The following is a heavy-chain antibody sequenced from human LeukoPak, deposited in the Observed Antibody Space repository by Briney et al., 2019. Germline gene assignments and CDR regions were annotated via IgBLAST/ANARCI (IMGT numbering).Heavy chain of an antibody. J-gene: IGHJ5*02. V-gene: IGHV1-3*01. CDR2: INAGNGNT. Sequence: ASVKVSCKASGYTFTSYAMHWVRQAPGQRREWMGWINAGNGNTKYSQKFQGRVTITRDTSPSTAYMELSSLRSEDTAVYYCARDRKGRGVMCWFDLWGQGTLVTVSS. CDR1: GYTFTSYA. CDR3: ARDRKGRGVMCWFDL. D-gene: IGHD3-10*01.